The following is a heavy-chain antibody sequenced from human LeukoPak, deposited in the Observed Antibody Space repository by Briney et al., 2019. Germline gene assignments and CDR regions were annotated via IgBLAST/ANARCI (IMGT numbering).Heavy chain of an antibody. CDR2: IYHSGST. D-gene: IGHD3-10*01. J-gene: IGHJ1*01. Sequence: PSQTLSLTCTVSGGSISSGGYYWSWLRQHPGKGLEWIVYIYHSGSTYYNPSLKSRVSISVDTSKNQFSLKLSSVTAADTAVYYCARDGGSGSHDLAEYFQLWGQGTLATVPS. CDR1: GGSISSGGYY. CDR3: ARDGGSGSHDLAEYFQL. V-gene: IGHV4-31*03.